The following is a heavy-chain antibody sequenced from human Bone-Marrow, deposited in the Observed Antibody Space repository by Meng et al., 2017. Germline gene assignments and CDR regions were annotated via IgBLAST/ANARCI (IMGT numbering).Heavy chain of an antibody. J-gene: IGHJ4*02. CDR1: GYNFPDYW. D-gene: IGHD6-13*01. Sequence: ASVKVSCKPSGYNFPDYWLHWVPRAPGQGLEWMGRIDPKSGDTHYAQRFQGRVTMTGDTSISTAYMELSGLRSDDTAMYYCARDEDISAAGKLFGDYWGQGTLVTVSS. CDR3: ARDEDISAAGKLFGDY. CDR2: IDPKSGDT. V-gene: IGHV1-2*06.